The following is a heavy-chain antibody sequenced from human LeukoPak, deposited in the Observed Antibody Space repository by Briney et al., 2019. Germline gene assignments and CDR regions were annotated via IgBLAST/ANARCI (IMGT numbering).Heavy chain of an antibody. CDR2: IRFDGSSK. V-gene: IGHV3-30*02. CDR1: GFIFSDYG. D-gene: IGHD1/OR15-1a*01. CDR3: AKEGTASKPSDLDY. J-gene: IGHJ4*02. Sequence: PGGSLRLSCAASGFIFSDYGIHWVRQAPSKGLEWVAFIRFDGSSKYYTDSVKGRFTISRDNSRNTVYLQMNSLRVEDTAVYYCAKEGTASKPSDLDYWGQGTLVTVSS.